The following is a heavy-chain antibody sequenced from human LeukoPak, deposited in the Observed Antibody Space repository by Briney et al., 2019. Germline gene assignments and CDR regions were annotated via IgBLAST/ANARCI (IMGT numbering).Heavy chain of an antibody. CDR3: AKDRAYCSSTSCYYYFDY. CDR2: IRYDGSNK. V-gene: IGHV3-30*02. Sequence: PGGSLRLSCAASGFTFSSYGMHWVRQASGKGLEWVAFIRYDGSNKYYADSVKGRFTISRDNSKNTLYLQMNSLRAEDTAVYYCAKDRAYCSSTSCYYYFDYWGQGTLVTVSS. CDR1: GFTFSSYG. D-gene: IGHD2-2*01. J-gene: IGHJ4*02.